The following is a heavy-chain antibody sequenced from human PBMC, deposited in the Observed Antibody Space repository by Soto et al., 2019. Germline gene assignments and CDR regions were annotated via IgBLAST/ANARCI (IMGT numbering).Heavy chain of an antibody. J-gene: IGHJ4*02. D-gene: IGHD2-2*01. Sequence: GGSLRLSCAASGVTFSSYSMNWVRQAPGKGLEWVSSISSSSSYIYYADSVKGRFTISRDNAKNSLYLQMNSLRAEDTAVYYCARDCCSSTSCYDYWGQGTLVTVSS. CDR3: ARDCCSSTSCYDY. CDR2: ISSSSSYI. CDR1: GVTFSSYS. V-gene: IGHV3-21*01.